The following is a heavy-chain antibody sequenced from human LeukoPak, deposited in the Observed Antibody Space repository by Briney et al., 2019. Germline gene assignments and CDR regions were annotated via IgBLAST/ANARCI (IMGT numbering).Heavy chain of an antibody. CDR2: VSYDGNDY. CDR3: AKPTGDTGWYGLFEY. J-gene: IGHJ4*02. CDR1: GFTLSGYA. Sequence: GRSLRLSCAASGFTLSGYAMNWVRQAPGKGLEWVAVVSYDGNDYYYADSVKGRFTISRDNSKNTLYLQMNSLRAEDTAVYYCAKPTGDTGWYGLFEYWGQGTLVTVSS. V-gene: IGHV3-30*18. D-gene: IGHD6-19*01.